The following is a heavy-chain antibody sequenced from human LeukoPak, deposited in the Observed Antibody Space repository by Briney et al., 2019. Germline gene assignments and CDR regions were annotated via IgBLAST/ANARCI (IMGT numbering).Heavy chain of an antibody. J-gene: IGHJ3*02. D-gene: IGHD5-18*01. Sequence: GGSLRLSCAASGFTFSSYAMHWVRQAPGKGLEWVSSISGSSTYIYYADSVKGRFTISRDNAKNSLYLQMNSLRAEDTAVYYCACGYSYGSDAFDIWGQGTMVSVSS. CDR2: ISGSSTYI. V-gene: IGHV3-21*01. CDR1: GFTFSSYA. CDR3: ACGYSYGSDAFDI.